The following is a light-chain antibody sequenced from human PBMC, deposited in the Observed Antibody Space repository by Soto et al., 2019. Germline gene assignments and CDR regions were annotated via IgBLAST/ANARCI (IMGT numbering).Light chain of an antibody. CDR3: QQYGGSPRT. J-gene: IGKJ1*01. Sequence: EVVLTQSPGTLSLSPGERATLSCRASQSISQSLAWYQQRPGQSPRLLIYDASRRATGIPDRFTGRGFGTHFTLTISRLAPEDLALYYCQQYGGSPRTFGQGTKVELK. CDR1: QSISQS. CDR2: DAS. V-gene: IGKV3-20*01.